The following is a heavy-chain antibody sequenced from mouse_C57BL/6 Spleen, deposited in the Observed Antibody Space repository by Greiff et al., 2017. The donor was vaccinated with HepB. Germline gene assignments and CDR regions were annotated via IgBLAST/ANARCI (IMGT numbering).Heavy chain of an antibody. V-gene: IGHV1-54*01. CDR1: GYAFTNYL. D-gene: IGHD2-12*01. Sequence: VQRVESGAELVRPGPSVKVSCKASGYAFTNYLIEWVKQRPGQGLEWIGVINPGSGGTNYNEKFKGKATLTADKSSSTAYMQLSSLTSEDSAVYFCARSAYYSLYAMDYWGQGTSVTVSS. CDR2: INPGSGGT. CDR3: ARSAYYSLYAMDY. J-gene: IGHJ4*01.